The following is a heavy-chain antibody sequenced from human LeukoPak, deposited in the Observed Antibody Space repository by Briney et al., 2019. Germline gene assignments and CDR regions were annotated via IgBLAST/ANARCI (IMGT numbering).Heavy chain of an antibody. CDR3: ARGLWFGESTDQNDY. CDR1: GYTFTSYA. Sequence: ASVKVSFKASGYTFTSYAMNWVRQAPGQGLEWMGWINTNTGNPTYAQGFTGRFVFSLDTSVSTAYLQISSLKAEDTAVYYCARGLWFGESTDQNDYWGQGTLVTVSP. CDR2: INTNTGNP. V-gene: IGHV7-4-1*02. J-gene: IGHJ4*02. D-gene: IGHD3-10*01.